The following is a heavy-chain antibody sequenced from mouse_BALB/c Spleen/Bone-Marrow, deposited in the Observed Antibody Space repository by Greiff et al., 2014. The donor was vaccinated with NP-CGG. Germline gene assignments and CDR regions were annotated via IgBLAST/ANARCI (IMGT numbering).Heavy chain of an antibody. CDR1: GFSFSSYG. CDR3: ARNHRGYYFDY. CDR2: IWSGGST. Sequence: QVQLQQSGPGLVQPSQSLSITCTASGFSFSSYGVHWGRQSPGKGLEWLGVIWSGGSTDYNAAFISRLTISKDNSKSQVFFKMTSLQANDTAIYYCARNHRGYYFDYWGQGTTLTVSS. D-gene: IGHD3-1*01. V-gene: IGHV2-2*02. J-gene: IGHJ2*01.